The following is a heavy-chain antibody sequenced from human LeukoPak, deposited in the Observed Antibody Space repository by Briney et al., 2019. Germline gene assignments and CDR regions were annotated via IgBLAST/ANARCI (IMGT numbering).Heavy chain of an antibody. V-gene: IGHV4-31*03. CDR3: ARHRAYSSSSTFDY. D-gene: IGHD6-6*01. J-gene: IGHJ4*02. Sequence: TSETLSLTCTVSGGSISGSGYYWNWIRQHPGKGLKWIGYIYDSGSTYYNPSLKSRVTISVDTSKNQFSLRLSSVTAADTAVYYCARHRAYSSSSTFDYWGQGTLVTVPS. CDR2: IYDSGST. CDR1: GGSISGSGYY.